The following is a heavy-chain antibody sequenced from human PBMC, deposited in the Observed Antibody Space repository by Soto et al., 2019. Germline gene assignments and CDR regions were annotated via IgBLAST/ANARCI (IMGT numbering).Heavy chain of an antibody. J-gene: IGHJ5*02. Sequence: QITLRESGPTLVKPTQTLTLTCAVSGSSLSTSGVGVGWIRQPPGKALEWLALIYWDDDKRYSPSLTNRLTITTDTSKHPVVLTLTNMHPLATATYSCAHISVVTSYGPASFDPCGQGTLVTVSS. CDR1: GSSLSTSGVG. V-gene: IGHV2-5*02. CDR3: AHISVVTSYGPASFDP. CDR2: IYWDDDK. D-gene: IGHD3-10*01.